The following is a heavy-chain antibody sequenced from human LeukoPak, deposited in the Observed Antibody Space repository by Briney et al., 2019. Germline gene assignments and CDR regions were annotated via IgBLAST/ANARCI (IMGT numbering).Heavy chain of an antibody. V-gene: IGHV3-48*03. CDR1: GFTFSSYE. CDR3: ARGNFITIFDY. J-gene: IGHJ4*02. Sequence: PGGSLRLSCAASGFTFSSYEMNWVRQAPGKGLEWVSYISSSGSTIYYADSVKGRFTISRDNAKNSLYLQMNSLRAEDTAVYYCARGNFITIFDYWGQGTLVTVSS. D-gene: IGHD3-10*01. CDR2: ISSSGSTI.